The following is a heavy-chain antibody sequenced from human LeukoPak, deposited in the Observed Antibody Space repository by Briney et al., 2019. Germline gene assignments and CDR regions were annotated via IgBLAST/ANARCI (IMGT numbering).Heavy chain of an antibody. CDR3: ARRGRYCSGGSCFIGLFDP. V-gene: IGHV4-39*01. Sequence: PSETLSLTCTVSGGSISSSSYYWGWIRQPPGKGLEWIGSIYYSGITYYNPSLKSRVTMSVDTSKNQFSLKLSSVTAADTAVYYCARRGRYCSGGSCFIGLFDPWGQGTLVTVSS. CDR1: GGSISSSSYY. J-gene: IGHJ5*02. CDR2: IYYSGIT. D-gene: IGHD2-15*01.